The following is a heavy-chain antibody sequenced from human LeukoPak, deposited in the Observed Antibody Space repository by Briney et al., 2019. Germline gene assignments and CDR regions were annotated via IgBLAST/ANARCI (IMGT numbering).Heavy chain of an antibody. CDR2: INHSGST. J-gene: IGHJ1*01. CDR1: GGSFSGYY. D-gene: IGHD3-10*01. CDR3: ARVLRPGSAYFQH. V-gene: IGHV4-34*01. Sequence: SETLSLTCAVYGGSFSGYYRSWIRQPPGKGLEWIGEINHSGSTNYNPSLKSRVTISVDTSKNQFSLKLSSVTAADTAVYYCARVLRPGSAYFQHWGQGTLVTVSS.